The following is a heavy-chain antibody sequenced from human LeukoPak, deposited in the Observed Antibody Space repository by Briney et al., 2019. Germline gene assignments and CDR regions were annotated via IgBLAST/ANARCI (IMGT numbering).Heavy chain of an antibody. D-gene: IGHD4-17*01. CDR3: ARHGGGDYIYYYYHYMDV. Sequence: SETLSLTCTVSGGSISSSSYYWGWIRQPPGNGLEWIGSIHYSGSTYYKASLKSRVTLSVDTSKNHFSLKLSSVTAADTAVYYCARHGGGDYIYYYYHYMDVWGKGTTVTVSS. CDR2: IHYSGST. J-gene: IGHJ6*03. V-gene: IGHV4-39*01. CDR1: GGSISSSSYY.